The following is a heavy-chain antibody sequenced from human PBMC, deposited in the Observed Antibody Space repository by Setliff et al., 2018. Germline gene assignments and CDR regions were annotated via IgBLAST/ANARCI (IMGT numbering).Heavy chain of an antibody. V-gene: IGHV3-23*01. CDR2: ISGNSGST. CDR1: GFNFSINDMTYG. J-gene: IGHJ6*03. Sequence: PGGSLRLSCAASGFNFSINDMTYGMSWVRQAPGKGLQWVSGISGNSGSTYYADSVKGRFTISRDNAKNTLYLQMNSLRGEDTAVYFCASIDWGENFYNTDVWGKGTTVTVSS. CDR3: ASIDWGENFYNTDV. D-gene: IGHD7-27*01.